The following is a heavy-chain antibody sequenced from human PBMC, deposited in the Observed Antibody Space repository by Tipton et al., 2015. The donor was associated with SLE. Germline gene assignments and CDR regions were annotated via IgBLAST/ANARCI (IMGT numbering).Heavy chain of an antibody. CDR3: ATPGYFGSGSSVAY. D-gene: IGHD3-10*01. CDR2: ISNSETT. Sequence: TLSLTCTVSGGSISSHYWSWIRQAPGKGLEWIGYISNSETTNYNPSLKSRVTISVDTSKNQFSLKLNSVTAADTAVYYCATPGYFGSGSSVAYWGQGTLVAVSS. V-gene: IGHV4-59*11. J-gene: IGHJ4*02. CDR1: GGSISSHY.